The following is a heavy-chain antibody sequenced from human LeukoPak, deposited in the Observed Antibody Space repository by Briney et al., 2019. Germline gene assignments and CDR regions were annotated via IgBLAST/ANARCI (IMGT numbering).Heavy chain of an antibody. Sequence: PGGSLRLSCAASGFTFSSYSMNWVRQAPGKGLEWVSYISSSSSTIYYADSVKGRFTISRDNAKNSLYLQMNSLRAGDTAVYYCARDKYNSGAYGDFDHWGQGTLVTVSS. J-gene: IGHJ4*02. CDR3: ARDKYNSGAYGDFDH. CDR2: ISSSSSTI. CDR1: GFTFSSYS. D-gene: IGHD6-19*01. V-gene: IGHV3-48*04.